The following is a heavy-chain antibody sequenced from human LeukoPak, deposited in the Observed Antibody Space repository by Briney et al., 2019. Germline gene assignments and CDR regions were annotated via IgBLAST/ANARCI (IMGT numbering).Heavy chain of an antibody. V-gene: IGHV4-30-4*01. CDR2: THYSGSA. Sequence: PSETLSLTCTVSGGSISSDDYYWSWIRQPPGKGLEWIGYTHYSGSAYYNPSLKSRVSISLDTSKNQFSLKLSSVTAADTAVYYCASDYGDFQKWGQGTLVTVSS. CDR1: GGSISSDDYY. CDR3: ASDYGDFQK. J-gene: IGHJ1*01. D-gene: IGHD4-17*01.